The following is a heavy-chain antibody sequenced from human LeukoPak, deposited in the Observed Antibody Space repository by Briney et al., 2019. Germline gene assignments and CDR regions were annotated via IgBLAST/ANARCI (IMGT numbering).Heavy chain of an antibody. CDR3: ARGHTRFGELPFDY. D-gene: IGHD3-10*02. CDR2: ISSSSSNI. Sequence: PGGSLRLSCAASGFTFSSYSMNWVRQAPGKGLEWVSSISSSSSNIYYAASVKGRFTISRDKAKNSLYLQMNSLRAEDTAVYYCARGHTRFGELPFDYWGQGTLVTVSS. J-gene: IGHJ4*02. CDR1: GFTFSSYS. V-gene: IGHV3-21*01.